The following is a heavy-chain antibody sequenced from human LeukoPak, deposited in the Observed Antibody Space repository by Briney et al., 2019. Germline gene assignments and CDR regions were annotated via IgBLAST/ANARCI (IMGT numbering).Heavy chain of an antibody. V-gene: IGHV4-34*01. CDR1: GGSFSGYY. J-gene: IGHJ6*03. Sequence: SETLSLTCGVYGGSFSGYYWTWIRQPPGRGLEWIGEINHSGSTNYSPSLKSRVAISVDTSKHQFSLKLSSVTAADTAVYYCARGSCSGASCYLYYYYHYMDVWGKGTTVTVSS. CDR2: INHSGST. CDR3: ARGSCSGASCYLYYYYHYMDV. D-gene: IGHD2-15*01.